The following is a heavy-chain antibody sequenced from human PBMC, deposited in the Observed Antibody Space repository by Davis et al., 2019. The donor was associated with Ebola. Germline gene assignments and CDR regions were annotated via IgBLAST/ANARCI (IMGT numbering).Heavy chain of an antibody. CDR2: IYSGGST. CDR1: GFTVSSNY. J-gene: IGHJ4*02. V-gene: IGHV3-66*01. D-gene: IGHD3-3*01. Sequence: GESLKISCAASGFTVSSNYMSWVRQAPGKGLEWVSVIYSGGSTYYADSVKGRFTISRDNSKNTLYLQMNSLRAEDTAVYYCASVTIFGVVIPPRFDYWGQGTLVTVSS. CDR3: ASVTIFGVVIPPRFDY.